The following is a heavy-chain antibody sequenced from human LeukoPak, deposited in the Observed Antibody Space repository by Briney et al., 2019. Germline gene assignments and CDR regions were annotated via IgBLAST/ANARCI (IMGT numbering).Heavy chain of an antibody. CDR3: ARGGSFFVY. D-gene: IGHD1-26*01. J-gene: IGHJ4*02. CDR1: GFTFSGYD. Sequence: GGSLRLSCAASGFTFSGYDMNWVRQAPGKGLEWVSYISSSGTTIYYVDSVRGRFTISRDNAKNSLYLQMNSLRAEDTAVYYCARGGSFFVYWGQGTLVTVSS. V-gene: IGHV3-48*03. CDR2: ISSSGTTI.